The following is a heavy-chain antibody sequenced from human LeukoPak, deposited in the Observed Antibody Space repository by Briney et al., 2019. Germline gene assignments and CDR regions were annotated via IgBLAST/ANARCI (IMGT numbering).Heavy chain of an antibody. CDR1: GFTFSSYW. D-gene: IGHD1-26*01. CDR2: IKAKAHGGTI. J-gene: IGHJ4*02. CDR3: TTDGVGVEGATYDN. V-gene: IGHV3-15*01. Sequence: GGSLRLSCAASGFTFSSYWMNWVRQAPGKGLEWAGRIKAKAHGGTIEYAAPVKGRFTISRDDSKNTLYLQMNSLKTEDTAVYYCTTDGVGVEGATYDNWGQGTLVSVSS.